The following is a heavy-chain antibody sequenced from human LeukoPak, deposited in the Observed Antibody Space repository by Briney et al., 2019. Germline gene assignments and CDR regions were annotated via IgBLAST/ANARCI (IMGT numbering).Heavy chain of an antibody. CDR1: GFSFNNYF. J-gene: IGHJ5*02. Sequence: GGSLRLSCAASGFSFNNYFMNWVRQAPGKGLEWVSAISGSGGSTYYADSVKGRFTISRDNSKNTLYLQMNSLRAEDTAVYYCAKDRPYYYDSSGYYSKFDPWGQGTLVTVSS. D-gene: IGHD3-22*01. CDR3: AKDRPYYYDSSGYYSKFDP. CDR2: ISGSGGST. V-gene: IGHV3-23*01.